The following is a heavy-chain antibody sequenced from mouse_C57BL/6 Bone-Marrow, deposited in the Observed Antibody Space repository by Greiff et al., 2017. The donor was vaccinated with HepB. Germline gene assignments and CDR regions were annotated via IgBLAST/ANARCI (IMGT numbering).Heavy chain of an antibody. D-gene: IGHD2-10*02. CDR2: IDPSDSET. Sequence: QVQLQQSGAELVRPGSSVKLSCKASGYTFTSYWMHWVKQRPIQGLEWIGNIDPSDSETHYNQKFKDKATLTVDKSSSTAYMQLSSLTSEDSAVYYCARKGYGNYWAMDYWGQGTSVTVSS. CDR3: ARKGYGNYWAMDY. V-gene: IGHV1-52*01. J-gene: IGHJ4*01. CDR1: GYTFTSYW.